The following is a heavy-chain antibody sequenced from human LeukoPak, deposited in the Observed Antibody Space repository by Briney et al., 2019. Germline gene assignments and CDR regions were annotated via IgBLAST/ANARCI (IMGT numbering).Heavy chain of an antibody. CDR2: ISGSGGSA. D-gene: IGHD3-10*01. Sequence: GGSLRLSCAASGFTFSSYVMSWVRQAPGKGLEWVSSISGSGGSAYYADSVQGRSTISRDNSKNTLYLQMNSLRAEDTAVYYCAKDLYREGDPDSHLWFGESSYYYYGMDVWGQGTTVTVSS. CDR1: GFTFSSYV. V-gene: IGHV3-23*01. CDR3: AKDLYREGDPDSHLWFGESSYYYYGMDV. J-gene: IGHJ6*02.